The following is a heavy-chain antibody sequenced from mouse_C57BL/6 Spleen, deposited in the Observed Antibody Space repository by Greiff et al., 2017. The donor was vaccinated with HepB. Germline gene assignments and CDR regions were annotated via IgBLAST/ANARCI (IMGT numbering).Heavy chain of an antibody. D-gene: IGHD2-4*01. CDR2: ISDGGSYT. J-gene: IGHJ1*03. CDR1: GFTFSSYA. V-gene: IGHV5-4*03. CDR3: ARFYDYDGDWYFDV. Sequence: EVMLVESGGGLVKPGGSLKLSCAASGFTFSSYAMSWVRQTPEKRLEWVATISDGGSYTYYPDNVKGRFTISRDNAKNNLYLQMSHLKSEDTAMYYCARFYDYDGDWYFDVWGTGTTVTVSA.